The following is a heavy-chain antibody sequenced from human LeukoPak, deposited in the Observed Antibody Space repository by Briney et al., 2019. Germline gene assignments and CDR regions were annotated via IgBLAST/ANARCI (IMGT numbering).Heavy chain of an antibody. CDR3: ASFIWFGEFLDY. V-gene: IGHV4-34*01. Sequence: SETLSLTCAVYGGSFSGYYWSWIRQPPGKGLEWIGEINHSGSTNYNPSLKSRVTISVDTSKNQFSLKLSSVTAADTAVYYCASFIWFGEFLDYWGQGTLVTVSS. D-gene: IGHD3-10*01. CDR1: GGSFSGYY. J-gene: IGHJ4*02. CDR2: INHSGST.